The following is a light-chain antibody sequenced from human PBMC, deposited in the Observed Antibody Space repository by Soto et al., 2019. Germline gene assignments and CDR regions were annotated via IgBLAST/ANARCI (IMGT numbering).Light chain of an antibody. Sequence: QSVLTQPRSVSGSPGQSVTISCTGTSSDVGVYNYVSWYQQYPGKAPKIMIYDVSKRPSGVPDRFSGSKSDNTASLTISGLQAEDEADYYCSSYTSSNTYVFGTGTKVTVL. CDR2: DVS. CDR1: SSDVGVYNY. J-gene: IGLJ1*01. CDR3: SSYTSSNTYV. V-gene: IGLV2-11*01.